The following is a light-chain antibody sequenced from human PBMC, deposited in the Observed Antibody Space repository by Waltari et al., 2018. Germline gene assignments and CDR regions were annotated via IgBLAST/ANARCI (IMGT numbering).Light chain of an antibody. CDR3: SSYTSSSTLV. V-gene: IGLV2-14*03. J-gene: IGLJ2*01. Sequence: QSALTQPASVPGSPGQSITMSCTGTRSAVGSFNYVSWYHQHPGKAPILMIYDVSNRPSVVSNRFSGSKSGNTASLTISGLHAEDEADYYCSSYTSSSTLVFGGGTKLTVL. CDR1: RSAVGSFNY. CDR2: DVS.